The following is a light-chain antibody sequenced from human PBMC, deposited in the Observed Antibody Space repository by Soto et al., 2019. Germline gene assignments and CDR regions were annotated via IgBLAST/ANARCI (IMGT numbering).Light chain of an antibody. CDR3: SSYSITNTLL. V-gene: IGLV2-14*01. CDR1: SSDVGYYTF. CDR2: DVS. Sequence: QSVLTQPASVPGSPGQSITISCTGSSSDVGYYTFVSWYQQRPGKVPKLMINDVSNRPSGVSSRFSGSKSGNTASLTISGLQAEDEADYYCSSYSITNTLLFGGGTKLTVL. J-gene: IGLJ2*01.